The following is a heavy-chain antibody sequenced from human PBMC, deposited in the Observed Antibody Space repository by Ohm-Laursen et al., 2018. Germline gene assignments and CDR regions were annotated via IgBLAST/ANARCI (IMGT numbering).Heavy chain of an antibody. V-gene: IGHV3-48*04. CDR1: GFTFSSYS. CDR3: TRDGGPDFGGYSDS. CDR2: ISAGRLIM. Sequence: SLRLSCAASGFTFSSYSMNWVRQAPGKGLEWVSSISAGRLIMYYSDSVTGRFTVSRDNARNLLSLHMNGLRADDTAVYYCTRDGGPDFGGYSDSWGQGTRVTVSS. J-gene: IGHJ4*02. D-gene: IGHD3-16*01.